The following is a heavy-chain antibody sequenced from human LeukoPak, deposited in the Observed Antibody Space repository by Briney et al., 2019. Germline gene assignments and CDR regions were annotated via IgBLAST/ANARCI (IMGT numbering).Heavy chain of an antibody. J-gene: IGHJ4*02. CDR3: AKVYRGSRYD. CDR1: GFTFSSYA. Sequence: GGSLRLSCAASGFTFSSYAMCWVRQAPGKGLEWVSSISSSDGRTYYADSVKGRFTISRDNSKNTPYLQMSSLRAEDTAIYYCAKVYRGSRYDWGQGTLVTVSS. D-gene: IGHD3-16*02. CDR2: ISSSDGRT. V-gene: IGHV3-23*01.